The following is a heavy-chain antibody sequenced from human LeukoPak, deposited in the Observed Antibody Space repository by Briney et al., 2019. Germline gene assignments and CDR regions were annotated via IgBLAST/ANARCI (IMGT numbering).Heavy chain of an antibody. Sequence: GGSLRLSCAASGFTVSSNYMSWVRQAPGKGLEWVSVIYSGGSTYYADSVKGRFTISRDNSKNTLYLQMNSLRAEDTAVYYCASASGGYSYGDYYFDYWGQGTLVTVSS. CDR3: ASASGGYSYGDYYFDY. J-gene: IGHJ4*02. CDR2: IYSGGST. CDR1: GFTVSSNY. V-gene: IGHV3-53*01. D-gene: IGHD5-18*01.